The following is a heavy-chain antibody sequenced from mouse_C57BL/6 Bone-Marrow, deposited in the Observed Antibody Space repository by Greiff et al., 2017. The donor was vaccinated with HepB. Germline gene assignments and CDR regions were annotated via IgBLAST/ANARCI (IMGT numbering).Heavy chain of an antibody. D-gene: IGHD2-4*01. J-gene: IGHJ4*01. CDR3: ARSNYDYGEYAMDY. V-gene: IGHV1-26*01. CDR2: INPNNGGT. Sequence: VQLQQSGPELVKPGASVKISCKASGYTFTDYYMNWVKQSHGKSLEWIGDINPNNGGTSYNQKFKGKATLTVDKSSSTAYMELRSLTSEDSAVYYCARSNYDYGEYAMDYWGQGTSVTVSS. CDR1: GYTFTDYY.